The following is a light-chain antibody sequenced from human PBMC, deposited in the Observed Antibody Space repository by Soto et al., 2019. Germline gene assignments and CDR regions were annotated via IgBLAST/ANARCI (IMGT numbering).Light chain of an antibody. V-gene: IGLV2-14*03. CDR3: SSYTSSISYV. CDR2: DVS. Sequence: QFVLTQPASVSGSPGQSITISCTGTSSDVGGYNYVSWYQRHPGEAPKLIIYDVSNRPSGVSDRFSGSKSGNTASLTISGLQAEDEADYYCSSYTSSISYVFGTGTKVTVL. CDR1: SSDVGGYNY. J-gene: IGLJ1*01.